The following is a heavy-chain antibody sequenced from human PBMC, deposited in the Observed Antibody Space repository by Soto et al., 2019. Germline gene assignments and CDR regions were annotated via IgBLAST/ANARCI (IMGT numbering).Heavy chain of an antibody. CDR1: GFTFSSYG. Sequence: QTGGSLRLSCAASGFTFSSYGMHWVRQAPGKGLEWVAVISYDGSNKYYADSVKGRFTISRDNSKNTLYLQMNSLRAEDTAVYYCAKEVWLVPPHYYYYGMDVWGQGTTVTVSS. V-gene: IGHV3-30*18. D-gene: IGHD6-19*01. J-gene: IGHJ6*02. CDR2: ISYDGSNK. CDR3: AKEVWLVPPHYYYYGMDV.